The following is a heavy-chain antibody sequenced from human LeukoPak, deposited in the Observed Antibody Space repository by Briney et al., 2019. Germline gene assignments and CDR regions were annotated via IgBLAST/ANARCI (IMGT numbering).Heavy chain of an antibody. D-gene: IGHD5-12*01. CDR1: GFTFSSYS. Sequence: GGSLRLSCAASGFTFSSYSMNWVRQAPGKGLEWVSSISSSSSYIYYADSVKGRFTISRDNAKNSLYLQMNSLRAEDTAVYYCARVPVATIHKIAFDIWGQGTMVTVSS. J-gene: IGHJ3*02. CDR2: ISSSSSYI. V-gene: IGHV3-21*01. CDR3: ARVPVATIHKIAFDI.